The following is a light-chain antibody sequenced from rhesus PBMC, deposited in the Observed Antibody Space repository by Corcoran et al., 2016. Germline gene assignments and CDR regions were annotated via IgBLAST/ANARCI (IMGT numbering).Light chain of an antibody. Sequence: IVMTQTPLSLPITPGEPASISCRSGQSLLHSNGNTYLHWYLPKPGQSPQLLFYGGSNRASGVPDRFRGIGSGTDFTLKISKVEAEDVGVYYCLQAIAFPFTFGPGTKLDIK. J-gene: IGKJ3*01. CDR1: QSLLHSNGNTY. CDR2: GGS. CDR3: LQAIAFPFT. V-gene: IGKV2-72*02.